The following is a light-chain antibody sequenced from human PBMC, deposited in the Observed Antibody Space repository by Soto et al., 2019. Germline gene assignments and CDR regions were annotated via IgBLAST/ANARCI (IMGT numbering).Light chain of an antibody. V-gene: IGKV3-15*01. Sequence: ETAITPFPATMTASPGERALLSCRASQSINANLAWYQQKPGQAPRLLIYDASSGATGIPARFSGSGSGTEFTLTIRSLQSEDFAVYYCQQYNSWPYTFGQGTKVDIK. J-gene: IGKJ2*01. CDR2: DAS. CDR3: QQYNSWPYT. CDR1: QSINAN.